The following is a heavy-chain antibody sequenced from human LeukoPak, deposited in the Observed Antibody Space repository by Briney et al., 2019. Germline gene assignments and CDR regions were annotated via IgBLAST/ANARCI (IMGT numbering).Heavy chain of an antibody. J-gene: IGHJ4*02. D-gene: IGHD3-10*01. CDR3: ARDPGKERFGVVFDY. Sequence: PSETLSLTCTVSGGSISSYYWNWIRQPAGKALEWIGRIHSSGAINYNSSLASRVAMSVDMSKNQFSLKMTSVTAADTAVYYCARDPGKERFGVVFDYWGQGTLVTVSS. CDR2: IHSSGAI. V-gene: IGHV4-4*07. CDR1: GGSISSYY.